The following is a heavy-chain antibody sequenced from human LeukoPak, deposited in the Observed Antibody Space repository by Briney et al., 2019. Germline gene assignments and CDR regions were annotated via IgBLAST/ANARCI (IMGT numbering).Heavy chain of an antibody. CDR2: IYYSGST. CDR1: GGSISSYY. V-gene: IGHV4-59*01. D-gene: IGHD6-19*01. J-gene: IGHJ5*02. Sequence: PSETLSLTCTVSGGSISSYYWSWIRQPPGKGLEWIGYIYYSGSTNYNPSLKSRVTISVDTSKNQFSLKLSSVTAADTAVYYCARDGGSSGWHYANWFDPWGQGTLVTVSS. CDR3: ARDGGSSGWHYANWFDP.